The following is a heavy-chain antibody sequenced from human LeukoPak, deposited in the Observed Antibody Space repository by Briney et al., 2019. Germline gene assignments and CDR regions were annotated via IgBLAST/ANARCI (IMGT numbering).Heavy chain of an antibody. D-gene: IGHD2-15*01. CDR2: IGPYNGNT. CDR1: GYTFTNYG. Sequence: GASVKVSCKASGYTFTNYGISWVRQAPGQGLEWMGWIGPYNGNTNYAQKLQGRVTMTTDTSTSTAYMELGSLRPDDTAVYYCVRKKYCSGDTCYSGAIDSWGQGTLVTVSS. CDR3: VRKKYCSGDTCYSGAIDS. V-gene: IGHV1-18*01. J-gene: IGHJ4*02.